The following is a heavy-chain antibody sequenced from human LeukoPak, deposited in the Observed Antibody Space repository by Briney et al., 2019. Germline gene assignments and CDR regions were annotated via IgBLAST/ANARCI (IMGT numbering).Heavy chain of an antibody. CDR1: GFPLSDYY. V-gene: IGHV3-11*01. CDR3: TRSPYSSSWACFDY. Sequence: GESLRLSCAASGFPLSDYYMIWIRPAPGEGREWGSYISSRGSTIYYAHSVKGRFTISRNNAKNSLYLQLNSLRAEDTAVYYCTRSPYSSSWACFDYWGQGTLVTVSS. D-gene: IGHD6-13*01. CDR2: ISSRGSTI. J-gene: IGHJ4*02.